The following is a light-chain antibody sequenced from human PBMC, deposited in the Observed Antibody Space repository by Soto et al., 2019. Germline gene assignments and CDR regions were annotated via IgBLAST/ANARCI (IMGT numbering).Light chain of an antibody. CDR1: QDISKY. J-gene: IGKJ4*01. CDR3: QQYDNLLALT. Sequence: DIQMTQSPSSLSASVGDRVTIACQARQDISKYLNWYQFRTGQAPKILIYDASNLETGVPSRFRGSGSGTHFSLTITSLQPEDVATYYCQQYDNLLALTFGGGTKVQIK. V-gene: IGKV1-33*01. CDR2: DAS.